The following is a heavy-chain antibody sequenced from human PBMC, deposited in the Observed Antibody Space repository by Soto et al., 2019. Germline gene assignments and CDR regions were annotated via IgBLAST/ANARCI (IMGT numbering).Heavy chain of an antibody. Sequence: PGGSLRLSCAASGFTFDDYAMHWVRQAPGKGLEWVSGISWNSGSIGYAVSVKGRFTISRDNAKNSLYLQMNSLRAEDTALYYCAKDNIRAAGTSEHWGEGNMVXV. CDR1: GFTFDDYA. V-gene: IGHV3-9*01. CDR3: AKDNIRAAGTSEH. J-gene: IGHJ4*02. CDR2: ISWNSGSI. D-gene: IGHD6-19*01.